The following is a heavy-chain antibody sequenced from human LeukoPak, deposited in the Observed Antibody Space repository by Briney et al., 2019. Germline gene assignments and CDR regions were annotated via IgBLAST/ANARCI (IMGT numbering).Heavy chain of an antibody. D-gene: IGHD5-12*01. CDR3: ARGYSGYDWGYYFDY. CDR1: GFTFNDYG. CDR2: INWNGGST. Sequence: GGSLRLSCAASGFTFNDYGMSWVRQAPGKGLEWVSGINWNGGSTGYADSEKGRFTISRDNAKNSLYLQMNTLRAEDTAFYYCARGYSGYDWGYYFDYWGQGTLVTVSS. J-gene: IGHJ4*02. V-gene: IGHV3-20*04.